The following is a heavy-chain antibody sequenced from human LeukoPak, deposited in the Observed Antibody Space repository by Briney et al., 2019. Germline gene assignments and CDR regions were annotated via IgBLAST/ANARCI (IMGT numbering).Heavy chain of an antibody. J-gene: IGHJ4*02. V-gene: IGHV1-18*01. D-gene: IGHD2-2*02. CDR3: ASGYCSSTSCYTGSTVNYDY. Sequence: ASVKVSCKASGSTFTSYGISWVRQAPGQGLEWMGWISAYNGNTNYAQKLQGRVTMTTDTSTGTAYMELRSLRSDDTAVYYCASGYCSSTSCYTGSTVNYDYWGQGTLVTVS. CDR2: ISAYNGNT. CDR1: GSTFTSYG.